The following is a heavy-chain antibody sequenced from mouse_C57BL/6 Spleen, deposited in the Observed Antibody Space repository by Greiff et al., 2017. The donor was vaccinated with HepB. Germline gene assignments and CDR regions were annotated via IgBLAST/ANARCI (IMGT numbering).Heavy chain of an antibody. V-gene: IGHV1-15*01. J-gene: IGHJ4*01. CDR1: GYTFTDYE. CDR2: IDPETGGT. Sequence: VQLVESGAELVRPGASVTLSCKASGYTFTDYEMHWVKQTPVHGLEWIGAIDPETGGTAYNQKFKGKAILTADKSSSTAYMELRSLTSEDSAVYYCTRGDYDGGYYAMDYWGQGTSVTVSS. CDR3: TRGDYDGGYYAMDY. D-gene: IGHD2-4*01.